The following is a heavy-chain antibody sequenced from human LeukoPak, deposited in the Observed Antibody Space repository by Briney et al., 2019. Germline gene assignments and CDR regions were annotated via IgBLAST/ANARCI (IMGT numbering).Heavy chain of an antibody. V-gene: IGHV4-30-4*01. D-gene: IGHD3-9*01. Sequence: SQTLSLTCTVSGGSISSGDYYWSWIRQPPGKGLEWIAYMYYSGSTYYNPSLKSRVTMSADTSKNQLSLKLSSVTAADTAVYYCARGRGDILTGYYAYWGQGTLVTVSS. CDR2: MYYSGST. J-gene: IGHJ4*02. CDR3: ARGRGDILTGYYAY. CDR1: GGSISSGDYY.